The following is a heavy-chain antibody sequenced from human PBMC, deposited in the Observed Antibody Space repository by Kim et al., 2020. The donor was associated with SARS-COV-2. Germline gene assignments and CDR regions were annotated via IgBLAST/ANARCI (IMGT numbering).Heavy chain of an antibody. CDR2: INPCDVNT. J-gene: IGHJ4*02. CDR3: AVQLVVGFIVY. D-gene: IGHD6-6*01. Sequence: GESLKISCKGSGYNFATYWIGWVRQMPGKGLEWMGIINPCDVNTKYSPSFQGQVTISADKSTSTAYLQWSSLKVSDTAMYYCAVQLVVGFIVYWGQGTLVTVSS. CDR1: GYNFATYW. V-gene: IGHV5-51*01.